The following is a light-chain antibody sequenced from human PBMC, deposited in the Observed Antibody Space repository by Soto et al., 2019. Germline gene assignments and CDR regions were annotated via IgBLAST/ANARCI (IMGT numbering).Light chain of an antibody. CDR3: QQYNNWPRT. Sequence: EIVMTQSPATLSVSPGERATLSCRASQSVSSNLAWYQQKPGQAPRLLIYGASTRATGIPARFSGSGSGTEFPLTISSLQSEYFAVYYCQQYNNWPRTFGQGTKVDIK. CDR1: QSVSSN. J-gene: IGKJ1*01. V-gene: IGKV3-15*01. CDR2: GAS.